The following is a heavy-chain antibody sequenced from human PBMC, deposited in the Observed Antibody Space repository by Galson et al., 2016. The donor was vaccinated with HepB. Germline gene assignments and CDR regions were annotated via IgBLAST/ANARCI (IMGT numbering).Heavy chain of an antibody. J-gene: IGHJ4*02. CDR3: ARRADFWSAHSDY. CDR1: GDSLTSSSYS. CDR2: VYYTGST. Sequence: TLSLTCTVSGDSLTSSSYSWGWIRQPPGKTLEWIGNVYYTGSTSYNPSLKSRVTMSVDTSKNQFSLNLSSVTAADTATYFCARRADFWSAHSDYWGQGTLVTVSS. D-gene: IGHD3-3*01. V-gene: IGHV4-39*01.